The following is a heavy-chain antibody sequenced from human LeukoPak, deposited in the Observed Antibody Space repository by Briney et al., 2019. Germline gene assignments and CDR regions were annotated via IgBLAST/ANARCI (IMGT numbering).Heavy chain of an antibody. D-gene: IGHD3-10*01. J-gene: IGHJ4*02. CDR1: GGSFSGYY. V-gene: IGHV4-34*01. Sequence: SETLSLTCAVYGGSFSGYYWSWIRQPPGKGLEWIGEINHSGSTNYNPSLKSRVTISVDTSKNQFSLKLSSVTAADTAVYYCARAQKKLLWFGELLPYYFDYWGQGTLVTVSS. CDR3: ARAQKKLLWFGELLPYYFDY. CDR2: INHSGST.